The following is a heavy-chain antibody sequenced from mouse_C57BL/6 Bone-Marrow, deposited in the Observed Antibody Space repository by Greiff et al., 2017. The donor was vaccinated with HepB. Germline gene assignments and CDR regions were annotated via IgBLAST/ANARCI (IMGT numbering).Heavy chain of an antibody. Sequence: VKLVESGPGLVAPSQSLSITCTVSGFSLTSYAISWVRQPPGKGLEWLGVIWTGGGTNYNSALKSRLSISKDNSKSQVFLKMNSLQTDDTARYYCARNRGRCGNYEFDYWGQGTTLTVSS. D-gene: IGHD2-1*01. CDR1: GFSLTSYA. CDR2: IWTGGGT. V-gene: IGHV2-9-1*01. CDR3: ARNRGRCGNYEFDY. J-gene: IGHJ2*01.